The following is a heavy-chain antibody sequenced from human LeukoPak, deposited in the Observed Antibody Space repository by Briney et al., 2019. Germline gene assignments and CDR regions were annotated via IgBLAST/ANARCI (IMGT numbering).Heavy chain of an antibody. CDR2: IYYSGST. J-gene: IGHJ4*02. CDR1: GGSVSSYY. CDR3: ARHFGTGDNFDY. Sequence: SETLSLTCTVSGGSVSSYYWSWIRRPPGKGLEWIGYIYYSGSTNYSPSLKSRVTISVDTSKNQFSLKLSSVTAADTAVYYCARHFGTGDNFDYWGQGTLLIVSS. V-gene: IGHV4-59*08. D-gene: IGHD1-1*01.